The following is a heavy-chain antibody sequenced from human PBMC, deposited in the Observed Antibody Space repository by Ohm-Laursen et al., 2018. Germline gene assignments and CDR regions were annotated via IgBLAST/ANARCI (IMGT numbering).Heavy chain of an antibody. CDR3: ARDHRIPITWFDP. V-gene: IGHV1-18*01. CDR1: GYTFTSYG. J-gene: IGHJ5*02. CDR2: ISGYNGNT. Sequence: SVKVSCKASGYTFTSYGITWVRQAPGQGFEWMGWISGYNGNTKYAQEFQGRVTMTTDTSTNTVYMELRSLRSDDTAVYYCARDHRIPITWFDPWGQGTLVTVSS.